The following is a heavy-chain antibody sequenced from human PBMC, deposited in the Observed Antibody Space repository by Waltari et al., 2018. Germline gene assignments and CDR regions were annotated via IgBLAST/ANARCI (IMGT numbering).Heavy chain of an antibody. J-gene: IGHJ4*02. V-gene: IGHV3-11*04. D-gene: IGHD6-13*01. CDR1: GFPFSDYP. CDR2: ISSSGKTI. CDR3: AGGIAAAKN. Sequence: QVQLVESGGGLVTPGGSLSLSCAASGFPFSDYPMNWIRQAPGKGLEWISYISSSGKTIYYADSVKGRFTISRDNAKNSLYLQMNSLRAEDTAVYYCAGGIAAAKNWGQGTLVTVSS.